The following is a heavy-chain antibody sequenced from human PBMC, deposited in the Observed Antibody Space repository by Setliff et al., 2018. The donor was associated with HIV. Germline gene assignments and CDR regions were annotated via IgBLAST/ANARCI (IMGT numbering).Heavy chain of an antibody. V-gene: IGHV4-61*09. CDR1: GGSITSGNYF. CDR2: MYTDGST. D-gene: IGHD3-16*01. CDR3: ARQGAQQELTPYYSYGMDV. J-gene: IGHJ6*02. Sequence: SETLSLTCTVSGGSITSGNYFWSWIRQPAGKGLEWIGHMYTDGSTNYNPSFKSRVTMSADASKNQFSLRLSSVTAADTAVYYCARQGAQQELTPYYSYGMDVWGQGTTVTVSS.